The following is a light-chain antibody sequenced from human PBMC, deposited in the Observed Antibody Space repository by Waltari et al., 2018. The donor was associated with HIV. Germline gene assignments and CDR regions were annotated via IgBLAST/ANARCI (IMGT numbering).Light chain of an antibody. J-gene: IGLJ3*02. CDR2: GNT. Sequence: QSVLTQPPSVSGAPGQRVILSCTGSSSTTGAGNHVPWYQQLPGAAPKLLIYGNTVRPSGVPDRFSGSKSGSSASLAITGLQAEDEASYYCQSYDRSLSAWVFGGGTKLTVL. CDR3: QSYDRSLSAWV. CDR1: SSTTGAGNH. V-gene: IGLV1-40*01.